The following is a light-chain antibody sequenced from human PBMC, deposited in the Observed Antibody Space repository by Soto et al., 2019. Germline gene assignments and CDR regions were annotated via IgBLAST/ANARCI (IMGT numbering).Light chain of an antibody. J-gene: IGLJ1*01. Sequence: QSVLTQPPSVSAAPGQKVTISCSGSSSNIGNNYVSWYQQLPGTAPKLLIYDNNKRPSGIPDRFSGYKSGTSATLGITGLQTGDEADYYCGTWDSRRSASFGTGTKLPVL. CDR2: DNN. V-gene: IGLV1-51*01. CDR1: SSNIGNNY. CDR3: GTWDSRRSAS.